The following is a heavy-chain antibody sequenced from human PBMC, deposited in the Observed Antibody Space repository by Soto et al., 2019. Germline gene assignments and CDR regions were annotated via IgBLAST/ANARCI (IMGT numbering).Heavy chain of an antibody. Sequence: SGPTLVNPTQALTLTCTFSGFSLSTSGMCVSWIRQPPGKALEWLALIDWDDDKYYSTSLKTRLTISKDTSKNQVVLTMANMDPVDTATYYCARIQDRFFNGYDSYEFDNWGQGTLVTISS. CDR1: GFSLSTSGMC. D-gene: IGHD5-12*01. J-gene: IGHJ4*02. CDR3: ARIQDRFFNGYDSYEFDN. CDR2: IDWDDDK. V-gene: IGHV2-70*01.